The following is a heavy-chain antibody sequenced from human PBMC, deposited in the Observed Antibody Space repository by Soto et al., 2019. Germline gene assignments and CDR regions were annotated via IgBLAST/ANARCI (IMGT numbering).Heavy chain of an antibody. CDR2: IYYSGST. CDR1: GGSISSGGYY. D-gene: IGHD5-12*01. CDR3: ARAGRYSGYDFDY. Sequence: SETLSLTCTVSGGSISSGGYYWSWIRQHPGKGLEWIGYIYYSGSTYYNPSLKSRVTISVDTSKNQFSLKLSSVTAADTAVYYCARAGRYSGYDFDYWGQGTLVTVSS. J-gene: IGHJ4*02. V-gene: IGHV4-31*03.